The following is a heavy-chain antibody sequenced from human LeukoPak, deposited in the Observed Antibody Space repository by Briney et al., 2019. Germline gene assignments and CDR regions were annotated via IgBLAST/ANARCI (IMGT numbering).Heavy chain of an antibody. CDR2: INPNSGGT. CDR3: ARGDSSGWYNWFDP. D-gene: IGHD6-19*01. CDR1: GYTFTGYY. J-gene: IGHJ5*02. V-gene: IGHV1-2*02. Sequence: GASVTVSCKASGYTFTGYYMHWVRQAPGQGLEWMGWINPNSGGTNYAQKFQGRVTMTRDTSISTAYMELSRLRSDDTAVYYCARGDSSGWYNWFDPWGQGTLVTVSS.